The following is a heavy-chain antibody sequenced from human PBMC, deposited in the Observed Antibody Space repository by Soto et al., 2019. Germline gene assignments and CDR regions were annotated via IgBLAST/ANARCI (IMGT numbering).Heavy chain of an antibody. Sequence: TGGSLRLSCAASAFTFSSYGMHWVRQAPGKGLEWVAVIWYDGSNKYYADSVKGRFTISRDNSKNTLYLQMNSLRAEDTAVHYCARVTHCSSGSYPCPFDYWGHGTLVTVSS. J-gene: IGHJ4*01. D-gene: IGHD3-10*01. CDR3: ARVTHCSSGSYPCPFDY. CDR1: AFTFSSYG. V-gene: IGHV3-33*01. CDR2: IWYDGSNK.